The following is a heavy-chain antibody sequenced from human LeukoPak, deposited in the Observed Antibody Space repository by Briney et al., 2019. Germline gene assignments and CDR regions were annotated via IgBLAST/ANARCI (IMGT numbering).Heavy chain of an antibody. D-gene: IGHD4-17*01. CDR2: INGAGSSI. CDR1: GFTFSSYW. V-gene: IGHV3-74*01. J-gene: IGHJ4*02. CDR3: ARGGDYKNDY. Sequence: GGSPRLSCAASGFTFSSYWMHWVRQTPGKGLVWVSRINGAGSSISYADSVKGRVTISRDNAKNTLYLQMNNLRAEDTAVYYCARGGDYKNDYWGQGTLVTVSS.